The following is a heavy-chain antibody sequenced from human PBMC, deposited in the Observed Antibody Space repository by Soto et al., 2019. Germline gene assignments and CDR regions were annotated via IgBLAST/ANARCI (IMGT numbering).Heavy chain of an antibody. CDR2: ISSSSSYI. CDR1: GFTFSSYS. D-gene: IGHD4-17*01. J-gene: IGHJ6*02. V-gene: IGHV3-21*01. CDR3: EREHYGDYGAYYYYYGMDV. Sequence: EVQLVESGGGLVKPGGSLRLSCAASGFTFSSYSMNWVRQAPGKGLEWVSSISSSSSYIYYADSEKGRFTISRDNAKNSLYLQMNSLRAEDTAVYYCEREHYGDYGAYYYYYGMDVWGQGTTVTVSS.